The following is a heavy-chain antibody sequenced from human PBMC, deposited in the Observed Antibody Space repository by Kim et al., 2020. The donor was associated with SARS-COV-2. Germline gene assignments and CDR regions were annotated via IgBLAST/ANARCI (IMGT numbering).Heavy chain of an antibody. V-gene: IGHV2-5*02. J-gene: IGHJ6*02. Sequence: SGPTLVKPTQTLTLTCTFSGFSLSTSGVGVGWIRQPPGKALEWLALIYWDDDKRYSPSLKSRLTITKDTSKNQVVLTMTNMDPVDTATYYCAHRRPRRSWGADGMDVWGQGTTVTVSS. CDR3: AHRRPRRSWGADGMDV. CDR1: GFSLSTSGVG. CDR2: IYWDDDK. D-gene: IGHD6-13*01.